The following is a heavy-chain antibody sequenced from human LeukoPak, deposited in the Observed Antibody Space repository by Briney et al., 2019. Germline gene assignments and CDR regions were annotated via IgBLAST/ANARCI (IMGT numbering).Heavy chain of an antibody. CDR2: ISGSGGST. V-gene: IGHV3-23*01. CDR3: AKTQGYDFWSGYLNWFDP. D-gene: IGHD3-3*01. J-gene: IGHJ5*02. Sequence: GGSLRLSCAASGFSFSSYAISWVRQAPGKGLEWVSAISGSGGSTYYADSVKGRFTISRDNSKNTLYLQMTSLRAEDTAVYYCAKTQGYDFWSGYLNWFDPWGQGTLVTVSS. CDR1: GFSFSSYA.